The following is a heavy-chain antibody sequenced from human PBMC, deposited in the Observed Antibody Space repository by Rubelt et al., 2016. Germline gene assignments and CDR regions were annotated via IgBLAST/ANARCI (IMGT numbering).Heavy chain of an antibody. D-gene: IGHD6-19*01. CDR2: IYYSGST. V-gene: IGHV4-61*05. CDR1: GGSISSNSYY. J-gene: IGHJ5*02. CDR3: AGLDYSSGPDWFDP. Sequence: QLQLQESGPGLVKPSETLSLTCTVSGGSISSNSYYWGWIRQPPGKGLEWIGYIYYSGSTNYNPSLKSRVTISVDTSKNQFSLKRSSVTAADTAVYYCAGLDYSSGPDWFDPWGQGTLVTVSS.